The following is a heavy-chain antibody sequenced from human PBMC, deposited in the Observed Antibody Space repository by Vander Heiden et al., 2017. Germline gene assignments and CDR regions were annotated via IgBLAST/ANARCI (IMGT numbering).Heavy chain of an antibody. CDR2: ISGSGGST. J-gene: IGHJ4*02. Sequence: EVQLLESGGGLVQPGGSLRLSCAASGFTFSGYVMSWVRQAPGKGLEWVSAISGSGGSTYYADSVKGRFTISRDNSKNTLYLQMNSLSAEDTAVYYCAKDEGTYYYGSGSYIWGQGTLVTVSS. V-gene: IGHV3-23*01. CDR3: AKDEGTYYYGSGSYI. CDR1: GFTFSGYV. D-gene: IGHD3-10*01.